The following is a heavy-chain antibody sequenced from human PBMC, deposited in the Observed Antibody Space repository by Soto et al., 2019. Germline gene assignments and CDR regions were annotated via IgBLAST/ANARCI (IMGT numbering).Heavy chain of an antibody. CDR2: VYYSGNT. CDR1: GCSISPYY. Sequence: PSETLSLTCTFSGCSISPYYWSLIRQPPGKGLEWIGYVYYSGNTNYNPSLESRVTISVDTSRNRFSLNLTSATAADTAVYYCARKGAAASYAHYYMDVWGRGTAVTVS. J-gene: IGHJ6*03. D-gene: IGHD6-13*01. V-gene: IGHV4-59*01. CDR3: ARKGAAASYAHYYMDV.